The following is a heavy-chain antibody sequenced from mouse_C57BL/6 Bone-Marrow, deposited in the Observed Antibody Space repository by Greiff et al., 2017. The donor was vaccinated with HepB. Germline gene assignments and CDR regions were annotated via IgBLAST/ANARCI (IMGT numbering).Heavy chain of an antibody. V-gene: IGHV1-64*01. J-gene: IGHJ4*01. CDR2: IHPNSGST. CDR1: GYTFTSYW. D-gene: IGHD1-1*01. Sequence: VQLQQPGAELVKPGASVKLSCKASGYTFTSYWMHWVKQRPGQGLEWIGMIHPNSGSTNYNEKFKSKATLTVDKSSSTAYMQLSSLTSEDSAVYYCATPGAITTVGYYAMDYWGQGTSVTVSS. CDR3: ATPGAITTVGYYAMDY.